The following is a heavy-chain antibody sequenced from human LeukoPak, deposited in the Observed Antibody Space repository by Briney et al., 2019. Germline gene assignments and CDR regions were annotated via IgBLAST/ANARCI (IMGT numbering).Heavy chain of an antibody. CDR1: GFTFSSYW. CDR2: INSDGSST. D-gene: IGHD2-2*02. J-gene: IGHJ6*03. V-gene: IGHV3-74*01. CDR3: ARGGYCSSTSCYTVPYYMDD. Sequence: GGSLRLSCAASGFTFSSYWMHWVRQAPGKGLVWVSRINSDGSSTSYADSVKGRFTISRDNAKNTLYLQMNSLRAEDTAVYYCARGGYCSSTSCYTVPYYMDDWGKGTTVTVSS.